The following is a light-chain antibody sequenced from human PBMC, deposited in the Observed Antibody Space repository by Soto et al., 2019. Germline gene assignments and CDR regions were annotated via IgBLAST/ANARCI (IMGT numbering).Light chain of an antibody. V-gene: IGKV1-5*01. CDR3: KQYNSYMWK. CDR2: DAS. J-gene: IGKJ1*01. Sequence: DIQMTQSPSTLSASVGDRVTITCRASQSISSWLAWYQQKPGKAPKLLIYDASSLESGVPSRFSGSGSGTEFTLTISSLQPDDFATYYCKQYNSYMWKCGQVTKVDIK. CDR1: QSISSW.